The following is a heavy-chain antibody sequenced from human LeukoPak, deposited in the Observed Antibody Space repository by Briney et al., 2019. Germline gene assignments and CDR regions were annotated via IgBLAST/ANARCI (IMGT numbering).Heavy chain of an antibody. Sequence: PSETLSLTCAVYGGSFSGYYWSWIRQPPGKGLEWIGEINHSGSTNYNPSLKSRVTISVDTSKNQFSLKLSSVTAADTAVYYCAGGEVWWSSYFDYWGQGTLVTVSS. CDR3: AGGEVWWSSYFDY. V-gene: IGHV4-34*01. CDR1: GGSFSGYY. CDR2: INHSGST. J-gene: IGHJ4*02. D-gene: IGHD3-16*01.